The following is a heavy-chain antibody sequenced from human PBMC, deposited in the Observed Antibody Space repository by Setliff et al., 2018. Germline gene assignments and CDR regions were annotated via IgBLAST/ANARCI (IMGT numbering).Heavy chain of an antibody. CDR3: ATMDWIELSRYFKY. CDR1: GFTFSSYA. J-gene: IGHJ4*02. D-gene: IGHD5-18*01. V-gene: IGHV3-23*01. CDR2: ISGSGGST. Sequence: QPGGSLRLSCAASGFTFSSYAMSWVRQAPGKGLGWVSAISGSGGSTYYADSVKGRFTISRDNSKNTLYLQMNSLRAEDTAVFYCATMDWIELSRYFKYWGQGSLVTVSS.